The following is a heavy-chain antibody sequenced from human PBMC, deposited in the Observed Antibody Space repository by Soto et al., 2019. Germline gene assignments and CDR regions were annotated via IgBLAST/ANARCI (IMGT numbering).Heavy chain of an antibody. J-gene: IGHJ4*02. CDR2: INSDGSST. D-gene: IGHD6-6*01. V-gene: IGHV3-74*01. CDR3: ARVRIAARRIDY. Sequence: GESLKISCAASGFTFSSYWMHWVRQAPGKGLVWVSRINSDGSSTSYADSVKGRFTISRDNAKNTLYLQMNSLRAEDTAVYYCARVRIAARRIDYWGQGTLVTVSS. CDR1: GFTFSSYW.